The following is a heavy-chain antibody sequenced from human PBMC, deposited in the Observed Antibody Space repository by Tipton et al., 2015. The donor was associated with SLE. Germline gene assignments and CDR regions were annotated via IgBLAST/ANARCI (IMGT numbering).Heavy chain of an antibody. CDR2: IGRSTTTI. D-gene: IGHD5-12*01. J-gene: IGHJ5*02. Sequence: SLRLSCAASGFTFSGYSMNWVRQAPGKGLEWVSYIGRSTTTIYYADSVRGRFTISRDNSKNTMYLQMNSLRAEDTAVYYCAKDESEEVAADWFDPRGQGILVTVSS. CDR3: AKDESEEVAADWFDP. V-gene: IGHV3-48*04. CDR1: GFTFSGYS.